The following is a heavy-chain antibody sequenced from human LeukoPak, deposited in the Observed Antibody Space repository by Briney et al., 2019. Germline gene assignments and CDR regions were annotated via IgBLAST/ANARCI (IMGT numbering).Heavy chain of an antibody. CDR3: ARDGGQYCSSTSCPGPSHWFDP. J-gene: IGHJ5*02. D-gene: IGHD2-2*01. CDR2: IYYSGST. V-gene: IGHV4-30-4*08. CDR1: GGSISSGDYY. Sequence: SETLSLTCTVSGGSISSGDYYWSWIRQPPGKGLEWIGYIYYSGSTYYNPSLKSRVTISVDTSKNQFSLKLSSVTAADTAVYYCARDGGQYCSSTSCPGPSHWFDPWGQGTLVTVSS.